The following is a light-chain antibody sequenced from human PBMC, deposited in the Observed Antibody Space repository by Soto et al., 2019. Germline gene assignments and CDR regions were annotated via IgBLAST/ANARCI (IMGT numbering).Light chain of an antibody. J-gene: IGKJ2*01. CDR1: QGLLHSNGYNC. V-gene: IGKV2-28*01. CDR3: MHAPQSSST. Sequence: DIVMTQSPLSLPVIPGEPASISCRSSQGLLHSNGYNCLDWFLQKPGQSPQLLIYLGSSRSSGVPDRFIGSGSGTDFTLKISRVEAEDVGVYYCMHAPQSSSTFGQGTKLEIK. CDR2: LGS.